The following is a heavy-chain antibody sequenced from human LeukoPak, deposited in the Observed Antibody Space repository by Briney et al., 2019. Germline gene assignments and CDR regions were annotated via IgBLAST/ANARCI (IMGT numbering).Heavy chain of an antibody. CDR3: ARGGKNYFDF. Sequence: ASVKVSCKASGYSFTSYGIIWVREAPGRGLEWVGYISAYDGETRYAQKFQGRVTLTTDTSTGTVYMEMRRLRSDDTAVYYCARGGKNYFDFWGQGTLVTVSS. D-gene: IGHD1-26*01. CDR1: GYSFTSYG. J-gene: IGHJ4*02. V-gene: IGHV1-18*01. CDR2: ISAYDGET.